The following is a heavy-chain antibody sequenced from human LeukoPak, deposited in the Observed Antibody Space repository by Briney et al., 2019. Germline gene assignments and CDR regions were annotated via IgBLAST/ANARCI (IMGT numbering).Heavy chain of an antibody. D-gene: IGHD3-16*01. CDR1: GFAVDISY. CDR2: FYRGGGT. CDR3: AKDYPDY. Sequence: GGSLRLSCAASGFAVDISYMSWVRQAPGRGLEWVSVFYRGGGTFYADSVKGRFTISRDNSKNTLYLQMNSLRAEDTAVYYCAKDYPDYWGQGTLVTVSS. J-gene: IGHJ4*02. V-gene: IGHV3-66*02.